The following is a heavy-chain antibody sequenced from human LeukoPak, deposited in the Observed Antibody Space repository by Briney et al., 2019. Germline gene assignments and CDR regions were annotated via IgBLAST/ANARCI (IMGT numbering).Heavy chain of an antibody. CDR3: ARVPRSSLAMVRGAPDY. CDR1: GGTFSSYT. V-gene: IGHV1-69*02. Sequence: GASVKVSCKASGGTFSSYTISWVRQAPGQGLEWMGRIIPILGIATYAQKFQGRVTITADKSTSTAYMDLSSLRSEDTAVYYCARVPRSSLAMVRGAPDYWGQGTLVTVSS. CDR2: IIPILGIA. J-gene: IGHJ4*02. D-gene: IGHD3-10*01.